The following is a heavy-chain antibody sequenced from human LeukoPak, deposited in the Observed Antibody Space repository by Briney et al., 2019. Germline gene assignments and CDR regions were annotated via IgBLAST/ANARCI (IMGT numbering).Heavy chain of an antibody. CDR1: GFTFDDYA. V-gene: IGHV3-9*01. D-gene: IGHD3-10*01. CDR2: ISWNSGSI. Sequence: GRSLRLSCAASGFTFDDYAMHWVRQAPGKGLEWVSGISWNSGSIGYADSVKGRFTISRDNAKNSLYLQMNSLRAEDTAVYYCARASEERITMVRGATLDYWGQGTLVTVSS. J-gene: IGHJ4*02. CDR3: ARASEERITMVRGATLDY.